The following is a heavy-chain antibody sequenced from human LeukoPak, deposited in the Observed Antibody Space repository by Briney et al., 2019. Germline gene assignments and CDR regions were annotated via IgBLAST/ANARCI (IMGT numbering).Heavy chain of an antibody. Sequence: GGSLRLSCAASGFIFSSYAMSWVRQAPGKGLEWVSTISGGGDSTYYRDSVKGRFTISRDNSKNTVDLQMNSLRAEDTAVYYCAKDASYARENDNSGFFIDWGQGTLVTVSS. D-gene: IGHD3-22*01. V-gene: IGHV3-23*01. J-gene: IGHJ4*02. CDR2: ISGGGDST. CDR1: GFIFSSYA. CDR3: AKDASYARENDNSGFFID.